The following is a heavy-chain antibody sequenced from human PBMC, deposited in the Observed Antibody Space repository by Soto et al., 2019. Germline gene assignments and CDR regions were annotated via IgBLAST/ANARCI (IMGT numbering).Heavy chain of an antibody. D-gene: IGHD6-19*01. CDR1: GFTFDDYA. V-gene: IGHV3-9*01. Sequence: EVQLVESGGGLVQPGRSLRLSFAASGFTFDDYAMHWVRQAPGKGLEWVSGISWNSGSIGYADSVKGRFTISRDNAKNSLYLQMNSLRAEDTALYYCAKDSKVGSGWYGFTHWFDPWGQGTLVTVSS. CDR2: ISWNSGSI. CDR3: AKDSKVGSGWYGFTHWFDP. J-gene: IGHJ5*02.